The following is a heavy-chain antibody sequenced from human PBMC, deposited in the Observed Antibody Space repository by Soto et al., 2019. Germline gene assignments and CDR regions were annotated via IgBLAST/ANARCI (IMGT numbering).Heavy chain of an antibody. CDR3: GGTYYAGSGTYYNGQHYYYYMDV. CDR2: ISGSGGST. J-gene: IGHJ6*03. CDR1: GFTFSSYA. D-gene: IGHD3-10*01. V-gene: IGHV3-23*01. Sequence: EVQLLESGGGLVQPGGSLRLSCAASGFTFSSYAISWVRQAPGKGLEWVSGISGSGGSTYYADSVQGRFTISRDNSKNTLYLQMSSLGAEDTAVYYCGGTYYAGSGTYYNGQHYYYYMDVWGKGTTFTVSS.